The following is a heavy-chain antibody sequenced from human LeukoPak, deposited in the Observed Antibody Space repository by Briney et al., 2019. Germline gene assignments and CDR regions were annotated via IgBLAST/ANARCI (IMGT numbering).Heavy chain of an antibody. CDR2: ISADGRSP. CDR3: ARDLGGGSYPELFDF. CDR1: GFTFSTYV. V-gene: IGHV3-64*04. J-gene: IGHJ4*02. D-gene: IGHD1-26*01. Sequence: PGGSLRLSCSASGFTFSTYVMHWVRQAPGKGLEYVSAISADGRSPYYADSVRGRFTISRDNSKNTLYLQMNSLRAEDTAVCYCARDLGGGSYPELFDFWGQGTLVTVSS.